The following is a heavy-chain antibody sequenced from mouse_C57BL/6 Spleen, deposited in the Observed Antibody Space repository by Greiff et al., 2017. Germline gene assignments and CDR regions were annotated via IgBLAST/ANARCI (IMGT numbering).Heavy chain of an antibody. J-gene: IGHJ2*01. CDR3: ARGEPDY. Sequence: EVQRVESGPELVKPGASVKISCKASGYSFTGYYMNWVKQSPEKSLEWIGEINPSTGGTTYNQKFKAKATLTVDKSSSTAYMQLKSLTSEDSAVYYCARGEPDYWGQGTTLTVSS. CDR1: GYSFTGYY. CDR2: INPSTGGT. V-gene: IGHV1-42*01.